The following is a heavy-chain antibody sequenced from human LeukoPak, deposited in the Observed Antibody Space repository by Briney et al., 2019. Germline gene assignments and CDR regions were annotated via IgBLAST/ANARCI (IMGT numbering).Heavy chain of an antibody. J-gene: IGHJ6*03. CDR1: GYTFTSYG. CDR2: ISAYNGNT. V-gene: IGHV1-18*01. Sequence: ASVKVSCKASGYTFTSYGISWVRQAPGQGLEGMGWISAYNGNTNYAQKLQGRVTMTTDTSTSTAYMELRSLRSDDTAVYYCARDPPVAGSYYYYMDVWGKGTTVTVSS. CDR3: ARDPPVAGSYYYYMDV. D-gene: IGHD6-19*01.